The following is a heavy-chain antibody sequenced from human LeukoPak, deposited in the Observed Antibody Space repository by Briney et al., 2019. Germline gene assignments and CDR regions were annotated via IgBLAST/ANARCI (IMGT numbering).Heavy chain of an antibody. V-gene: IGHV3-21*01. CDR1: GFTFSSYT. Sequence: PGGSLRLSCAASGFTFSSYTMNWVRQAPGKGLEWVSSISSSSSYIYYADSVKGRFTVSRDNAKNSVYLQMNSLRGDDTAVYYCARDVAAGGIAWFDPWGQGTLVTVSP. CDR3: ARDVAAGGIAWFDP. J-gene: IGHJ5*02. D-gene: IGHD6-19*01. CDR2: ISSSSSYI.